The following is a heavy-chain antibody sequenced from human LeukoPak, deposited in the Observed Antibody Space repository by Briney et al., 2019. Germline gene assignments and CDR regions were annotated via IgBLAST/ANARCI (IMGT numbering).Heavy chain of an antibody. D-gene: IGHD3-9*01. CDR3: ARGHLNYDILPGYYP. CDR1: GFTFSSYS. Sequence: GGSLRLSRAASGFTFSSYSMNWVRPAPGKGLEWVSSISSSSSYIYYADSVKGRFTISRDNAKNSLYLQMNSLRAEDTAVYYCARGHLNYDILPGYYPWGQGTLVTVSS. J-gene: IGHJ5*02. CDR2: ISSSSSYI. V-gene: IGHV3-21*01.